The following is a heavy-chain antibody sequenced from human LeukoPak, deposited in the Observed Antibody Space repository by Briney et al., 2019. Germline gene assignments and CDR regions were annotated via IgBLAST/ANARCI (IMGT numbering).Heavy chain of an antibody. J-gene: IGHJ5*02. CDR3: ATVGNYYGSGSYYYWFDP. CDR1: GYSLTELS. CDR2: LDPEDGET. D-gene: IGHD3-10*01. V-gene: IGHV1-24*01. Sequence: GASVKVSCKVFGYSLTELSIHWVRQAPGKGLEWMGGLDPEDGETIYAQKFQGRVTMTEDTPTDTAYMELSSLRSEDTAVYYCATVGNYYGSGSYYYWFDPWGQGTLVTVSS.